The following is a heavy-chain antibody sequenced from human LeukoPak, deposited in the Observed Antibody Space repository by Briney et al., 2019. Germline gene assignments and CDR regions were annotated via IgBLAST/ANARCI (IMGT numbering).Heavy chain of an antibody. V-gene: IGHV4-4*07. CDR3: ARDSDHHASGHDY. CDR2: LHSSGTT. J-gene: IGHJ4*02. D-gene: IGHD3-10*01. CDR1: GDSISSYY. Sequence: PSETLSLTCTVSGDSISSYYWSWIRQSAGRGLEWIGRLHSSGTTNYNPYLESRVTMSVDTSKNQFSLMLSSVTAADTAIYYCARDSDHHASGHDYWGQGTLVTVSS.